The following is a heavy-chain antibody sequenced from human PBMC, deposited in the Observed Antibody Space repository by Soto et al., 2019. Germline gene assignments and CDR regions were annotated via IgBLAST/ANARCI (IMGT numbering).Heavy chain of an antibody. CDR1: GYPFSNYA. D-gene: IGHD6-25*01. CDR3: SRSALTPFDY. CDR2: INVGSGNT. J-gene: IGHJ4*02. Sequence: ASVKVSCKASGYPFSNYAIHWVRQAPGQRLECLGWINVGSGNTKYSQKFQGRVTITWDTSASTAYMQLSSLRYEDAAVYYCSRSALTPFDYWGPGTLVTVSS. V-gene: IGHV1-3*01.